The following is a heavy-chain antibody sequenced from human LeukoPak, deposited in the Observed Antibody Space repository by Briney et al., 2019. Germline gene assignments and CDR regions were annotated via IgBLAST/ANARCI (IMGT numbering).Heavy chain of an antibody. V-gene: IGHV1-69*04. CDR3: ARARGDSYPFDY. CDR2: IIPILGIA. CDR1: GGTFSSYA. J-gene: IGHJ4*02. D-gene: IGHD2-2*01. Sequence: ASVKVSCKASGGTFSSYAISWVRQAPGQGLEWMGRIIPILGIANYAQKFQGRVTITADKSTSTAYMELSSLRPEDTAVYYCARARGDSYPFDYWGQGTLVTVSS.